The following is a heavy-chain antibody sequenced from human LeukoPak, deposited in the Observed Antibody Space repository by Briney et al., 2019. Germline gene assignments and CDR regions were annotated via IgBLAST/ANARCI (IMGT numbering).Heavy chain of an antibody. D-gene: IGHD6-13*01. V-gene: IGHV3-23*01. CDR3: AISPAAGPFPPNY. Sequence: GGSLRLSCAASGFTFSRYAMSWVRQAPGKGLEWVSALGVSVSGSGGSTYYADSVKGRFTISRDNSKNTLYLQMNSLRAEDTAVYYCAISPAAGPFPPNYWGQGTLVTVSS. J-gene: IGHJ4*02. CDR1: GFTFSRYA. CDR2: LGVSVSGSGGST.